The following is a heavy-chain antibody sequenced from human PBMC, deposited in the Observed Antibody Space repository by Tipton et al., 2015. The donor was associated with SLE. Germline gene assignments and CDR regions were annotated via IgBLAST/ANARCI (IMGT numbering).Heavy chain of an antibody. V-gene: IGHV4-59*11. CDR2: IYYSGST. CDR1: GGSISSHY. J-gene: IGHJ4*02. D-gene: IGHD6-13*01. CDR3: ARVGIAAPGYLDY. Sequence: TLSLTCTVSGGSISSHYWSWIRQPPGKGLEWIGYIYYSGSTNYNPSLKSRVTISVDTSKNQFSLKLSSVTAADTAVYYCARVGIAAPGYLDYWGQGTLVTVSS.